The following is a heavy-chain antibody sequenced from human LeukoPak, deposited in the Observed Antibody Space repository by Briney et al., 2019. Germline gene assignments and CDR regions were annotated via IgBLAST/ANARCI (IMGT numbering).Heavy chain of an antibody. V-gene: IGHV4-59*08. Sequence: KTSETLSLTCSVSDDSIGSYFWSWIRQPPGKGLDWIGYSHVSGNIAYSPSLKSRATMSVDTTTNQVSLKLTPVTAADSAVYYCGRHGRHLWFGDSHDYAFEVGARGQWSPSLQ. CDR1: DDSIGSYF. CDR2: SHVSGNI. CDR3: GRHGRHLWFGDSHDYAFEV. D-gene: IGHD3-10*01. J-gene: IGHJ3*01.